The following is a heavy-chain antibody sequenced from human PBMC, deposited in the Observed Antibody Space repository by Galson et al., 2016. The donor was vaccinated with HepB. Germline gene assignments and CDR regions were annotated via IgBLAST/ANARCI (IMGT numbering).Heavy chain of an antibody. CDR3: AGLSSSSYYLDF. D-gene: IGHD6-6*01. V-gene: IGHV4-4*01. CDR1: GASISSTNW. Sequence: ETLSLTCTVSGASISSTNWWTWVRQSPEKGLEWIGEVYREGSTNYNPSLKGRVSLSVDKSRNQFFLDLTSLTAADTAVYFCAGLSSSSYYLDFWGQGVLVTVSS. CDR2: VYREGST. J-gene: IGHJ4*02.